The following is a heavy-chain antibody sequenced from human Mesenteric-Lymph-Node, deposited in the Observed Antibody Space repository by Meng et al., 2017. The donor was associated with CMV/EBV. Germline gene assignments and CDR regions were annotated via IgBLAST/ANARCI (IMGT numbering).Heavy chain of an antibody. Sequence: CTVSGGSISSGGYYWSWIRQHPGKGLEWIGYISYSGITWYNPSLQSRVTISVDTSNNQFSLRLSSVTAADTAVYYCARDRSGYSLHDYWGQGTLVTAS. V-gene: IGHV4-31*03. CDR3: ARDRSGYSLHDY. J-gene: IGHJ4*02. D-gene: IGHD3-3*01. CDR1: GGSISSGGYY. CDR2: ISYSGIT.